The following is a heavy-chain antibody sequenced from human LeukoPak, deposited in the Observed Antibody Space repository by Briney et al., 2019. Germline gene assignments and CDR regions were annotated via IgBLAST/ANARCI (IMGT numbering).Heavy chain of an antibody. V-gene: IGHV3-23*01. D-gene: IGHD3-22*01. J-gene: IGHJ3*02. CDR3: AKGWLGSSGYYAPHAFDI. CDR1: GFTFSSYA. CDR2: ISGSGGST. Sequence: GGSLRLSCAASGFTFSSYAMSWVRQAPGKGLEWVSAISGSGGSTYYADSVKGRFTISRDNSKNTLYLQMNSLRAEDTAVYYCAKGWLGSSGYYAPHAFDIWGQGTMVTVSS.